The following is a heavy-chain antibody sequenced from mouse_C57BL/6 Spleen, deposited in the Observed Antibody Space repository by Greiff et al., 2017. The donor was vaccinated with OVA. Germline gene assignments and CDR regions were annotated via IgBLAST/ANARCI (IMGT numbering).Heavy chain of an antibody. CDR1: GFNIKDDY. V-gene: IGHV14-4*01. CDR2: IDPENGDT. D-gene: IGHD4-1*01. J-gene: IGHJ2*01. CDR3: TTQANLYFDY. Sequence: EVQLQESGAELVRPGASVKLSCTASGFNIKDDYMHWVKQRPEQGLEWIGWIDPENGDTEYASKFQGKATITADTSSNTAYLQLSSLTSEDTAVYYCTTQANLYFDYWGQGTTLTVSS.